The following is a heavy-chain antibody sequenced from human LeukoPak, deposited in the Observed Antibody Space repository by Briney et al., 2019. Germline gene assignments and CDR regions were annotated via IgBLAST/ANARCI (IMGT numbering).Heavy chain of an antibody. CDR2: IYHSGST. CDR1: GGSISSSNW. V-gene: IGHV4-4*02. J-gene: IGHJ4*02. Sequence: SETLSLTCAVSGGSISSSNWWSWVRQPPGKGPEWIGEIYHSGSTNYNPSLKSRVTISVDKSKNQFSLKLSSVTAADTAVYYCARDLAAAGIFDYWGQGTLVTVSS. CDR3: ARDLAAAGIFDY. D-gene: IGHD6-13*01.